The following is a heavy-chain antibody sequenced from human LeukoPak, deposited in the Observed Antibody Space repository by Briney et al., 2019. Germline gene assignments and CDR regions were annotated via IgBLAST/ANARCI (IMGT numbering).Heavy chain of an antibody. J-gene: IGHJ5*02. V-gene: IGHV4-4*07. CDR3: ARHRYDYVWGSYRDWGGSLNWFDP. Sequence: SETLSLTCTVSGGSFTTYYWSWIRQPAGRGLEWIGHIDSSGTTNYNPSLKSRVTMSTDPSKNQFSLKLSSVTAADTAVYYCARHRYDYVWGSYRDWGGSLNWFDPWGQGTLVTVSS. CDR2: IDSSGTT. D-gene: IGHD3-16*02. CDR1: GGSFTTYY.